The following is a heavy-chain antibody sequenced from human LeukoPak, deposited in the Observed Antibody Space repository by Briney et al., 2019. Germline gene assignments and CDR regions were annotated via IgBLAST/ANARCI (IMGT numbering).Heavy chain of an antibody. Sequence: SETLSLTCSVSGGSISNADYYWGWIRQAPGKGLEWIGSIFYGERNHYNPSLKSRATMSVDTSKNQFSLKLTSVTAADAAMYYCARQLPTAAADTRGYFEYWGHGAVVTVSS. CDR1: GGSISNADYY. D-gene: IGHD6-13*01. V-gene: IGHV4-39*01. CDR3: ARQLPTAAADTRGYFEY. CDR2: IFYGERN. J-gene: IGHJ4*01.